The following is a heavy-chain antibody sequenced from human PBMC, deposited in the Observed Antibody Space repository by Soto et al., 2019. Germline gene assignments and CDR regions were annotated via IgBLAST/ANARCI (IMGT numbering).Heavy chain of an antibody. CDR2: ISSSSSNT. Sequence: EVQLVESGGGLVQPGGSLRLSCAASGFPFSAYSINWVRQAQGKGLEWFSHISSSSSNTYYADSVKGRFTISRGNTKNPLCLQMNSLRPDDRGVYHCARLVRGESRYLDYLGQGTLVTVPS. V-gene: IGHV3-48*01. J-gene: IGHJ4*02. CDR3: ARLVRGESRYLDY. D-gene: IGHD3-9*01. CDR1: GFPFSAYS.